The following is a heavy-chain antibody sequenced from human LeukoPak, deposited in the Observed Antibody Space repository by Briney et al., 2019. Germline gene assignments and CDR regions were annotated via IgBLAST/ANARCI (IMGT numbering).Heavy chain of an antibody. CDR3: ARLNYGDHFGY. D-gene: IGHD4-17*01. J-gene: IGHJ4*02. CDR1: CGSISSYY. Sequence: LETLSLTCTVSCGSISSYYWSWIRQPPGKGLEWIGYIYYSGSTNYNPSLKSRVAISVDTSKNQFSLKLSSVTAADTAVYYCARLNYGDHFGYWGQGTLVTLSS. V-gene: IGHV4-59*01. CDR2: IYYSGST.